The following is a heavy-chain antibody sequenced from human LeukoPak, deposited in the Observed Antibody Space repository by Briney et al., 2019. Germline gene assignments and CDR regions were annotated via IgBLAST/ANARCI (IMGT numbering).Heavy chain of an antibody. J-gene: IGHJ3*01. Sequence: ASVKVSRLASGYTFTTYDINWVRQATGQGLEWMGWTNPNGGNTGYPQKFQGRVTMTRNTSISTAYMELSSLRSDDTAVYYCVYASSGIAFDVWGQGTVVTVSS. CDR2: TNPNGGNT. CDR3: VYASSGIAFDV. V-gene: IGHV1-8*01. CDR1: GYTFTTYD. D-gene: IGHD2/OR15-2a*01.